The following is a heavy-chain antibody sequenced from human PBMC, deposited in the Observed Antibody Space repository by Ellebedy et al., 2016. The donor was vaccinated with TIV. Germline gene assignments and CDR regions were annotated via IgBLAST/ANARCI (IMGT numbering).Heavy chain of an antibody. CDR2: IIPTLDIA. J-gene: IGHJ6*02. V-gene: IGHV1-69*04. D-gene: IGHD3-16*01. CDR3: ARSHFGGAYGMDV. CDR1: GGSFTSYA. Sequence: ASVKVSCKASGGSFTSYAYNWVRQAPGQGLEWMGRIIPTLDIANYAQKFQGRVTITADKSTNTAYMELSSLRSEDTAVYYCARSHFGGAYGMDVWGQGTTVTVSS.